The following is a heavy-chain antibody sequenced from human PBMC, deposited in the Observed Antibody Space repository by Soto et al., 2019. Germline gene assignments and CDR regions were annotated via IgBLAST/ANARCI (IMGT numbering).Heavy chain of an antibody. Sequence: EVQLLESGGGLVQPGGSLRLSCAASGFTFSSYAMSWVRQAPGKGLEWVSAISGSGGSTYYADSVKGRFTISRDNSKNTLYLQMNSLRAEDTAVYYCAKDRWGGYSYGYFSWFDPWGQGTLVTVSS. V-gene: IGHV3-23*01. J-gene: IGHJ5*02. CDR3: AKDRWGGYSYGYFSWFDP. D-gene: IGHD5-18*01. CDR1: GFTFSSYA. CDR2: ISGSGGST.